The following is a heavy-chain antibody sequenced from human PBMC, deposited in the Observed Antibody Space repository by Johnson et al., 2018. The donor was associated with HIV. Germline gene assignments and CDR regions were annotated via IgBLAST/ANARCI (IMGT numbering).Heavy chain of an antibody. D-gene: IGHD3-22*01. CDR2: ISYDGSNK. J-gene: IGHJ3*02. Sequence: QVQLVESGGGVVQHGRSLRLSCAASGFTFSSYAMHWVRQAPGKGLEWVAVISYDGSNKYYADSVKGRFTISRDNSKNTPYLQMNSLRAEDTAVYYCAKDWGITMIVVVITWDFDIWGQGTMVTVSS. CDR1: GFTFSSYA. V-gene: IGHV3-30*04. CDR3: AKDWGITMIVVVITWDFDI.